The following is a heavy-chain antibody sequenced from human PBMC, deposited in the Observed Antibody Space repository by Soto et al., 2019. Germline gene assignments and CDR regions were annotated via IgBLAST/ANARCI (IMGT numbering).Heavy chain of an antibody. D-gene: IGHD2-2*01. CDR1: GFTFSSYG. Sequence: GALRLSCAASGFTFSSYGMSWVPPAPGKGLQWVSAISGSGGSTNYADSVKGRFTISRDKSKNTLYLQMNSLRAEDTAVYYCAKVLPSTSSSYHPLDYWGQGTLVTVSS. CDR3: AKVLPSTSSSYHPLDY. V-gene: IGHV3-23*01. CDR2: ISGSGGST. J-gene: IGHJ4*02.